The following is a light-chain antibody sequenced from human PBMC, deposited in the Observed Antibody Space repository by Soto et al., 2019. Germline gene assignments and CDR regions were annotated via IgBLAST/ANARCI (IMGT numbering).Light chain of an antibody. CDR2: DAS. Sequence: EIVLTQSPGTLSLSPGDRATISCRASQSVYNNYLAWYQQKPGQAPRLLIYDASARFTGIPDRFSGSGSGTEFTLPISRLEPEDFAVYYCQRYGTSFTFGGGTKVEIK. CDR1: QSVYNNY. CDR3: QRYGTSFT. V-gene: IGKV3-20*01. J-gene: IGKJ4*01.